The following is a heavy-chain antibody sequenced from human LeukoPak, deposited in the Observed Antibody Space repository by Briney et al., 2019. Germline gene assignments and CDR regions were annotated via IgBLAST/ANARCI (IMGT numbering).Heavy chain of an antibody. CDR3: ARAGLPWYSSSWYLYYYYYGMDV. V-gene: IGHV1-18*01. CDR1: GYTFTSYG. Sequence: ASVKVSCKASGYTFTSYGISWVRQAPGQGLEWMGWISAYNGNTNYAQKLQGRVTMTTDTSTSTAYMELSSLRSEDTAVYYCARAGLPWYSSSWYLYYYYYGMDVWGQGTTVTVSS. J-gene: IGHJ6*02. CDR2: ISAYNGNT. D-gene: IGHD6-13*01.